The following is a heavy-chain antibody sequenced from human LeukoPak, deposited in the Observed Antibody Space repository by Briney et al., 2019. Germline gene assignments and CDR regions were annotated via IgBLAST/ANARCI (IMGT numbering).Heavy chain of an antibody. V-gene: IGHV4-34*01. CDR1: GGSFSGYY. J-gene: IGHJ4*02. D-gene: IGHD1-1*01. CDR3: ARVAVTSYNPYTNFDY. Sequence: SPSETLSLTCAVYGGSFSGYYWSWIRQPPGKGLEWIGEINHSGSTNYNPSLKSRVTISVDTSKNQFSLKLSSVTAADTAVYYCARVAVTSYNPYTNFDYWGQGTLVTVSS. CDR2: INHSGST.